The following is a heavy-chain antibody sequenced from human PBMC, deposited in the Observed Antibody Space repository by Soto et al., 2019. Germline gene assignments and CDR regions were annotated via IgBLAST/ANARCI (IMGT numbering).Heavy chain of an antibody. V-gene: IGHV6-1*01. J-gene: IGHJ4*02. Sequence: SQTLSLTCAISGDSVSSNSAAWNWIRQSPSRGLEWLGRTYYRSKWYNDYAVSVKSRITINPDTSKNQFSLQLNSVTPEDTVLYYCAKDSGSYYGSPLDYGGQGTLVTVSS. CDR3: AKDSGSYYGSPLDY. D-gene: IGHD1-26*01. CDR2: TYYRSKWYN. CDR1: GDSVSSNSAA.